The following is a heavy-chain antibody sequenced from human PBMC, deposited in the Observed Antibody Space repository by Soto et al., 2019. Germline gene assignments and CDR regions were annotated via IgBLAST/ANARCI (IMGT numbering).Heavy chain of an antibody. CDR3: AKDLWGVLRYFDWPRRGANWFDP. V-gene: IGHV3-23*01. CDR2: ISGSGGST. CDR1: GSTFSSYA. D-gene: IGHD3-9*01. J-gene: IGHJ5*02. Sequence: SLRLSCAASGSTFSSYAMSWVRQAPGKGLEWVSAISGSGGSTYYADSVKGRFTISRDNSKNTLYLQMNSLRAEDTAVYYCAKDLWGVLRYFDWPRRGANWFDPWGQGTLVTVSS.